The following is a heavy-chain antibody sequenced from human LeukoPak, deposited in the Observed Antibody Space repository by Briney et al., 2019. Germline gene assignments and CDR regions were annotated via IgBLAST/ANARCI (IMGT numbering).Heavy chain of an antibody. CDR3: AKENEYGDNNPGI. D-gene: IGHD4/OR15-4a*01. Sequence: PGGSLRLSCAASGFTLSYYAMSWVRQAPGRGLEWISGISADGGSTYYADSVEGRFTISRDNSKNTLYVQMNSLRAEDTAVYYCAKENEYGDNNPGISGQGTMVTVSS. CDR2: ISADGGST. CDR1: GFTLSYYA. V-gene: IGHV3-23*01. J-gene: IGHJ3*02.